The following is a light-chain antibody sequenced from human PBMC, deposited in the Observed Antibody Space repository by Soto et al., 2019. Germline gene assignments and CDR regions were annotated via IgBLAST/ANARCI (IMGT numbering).Light chain of an antibody. CDR2: AAS. V-gene: IGKV1-39*01. Sequence: DVQMTQSPSSQSASVGDSLTLTCRASQTVTSYLNWYQQKPGKAPKLLIYAASTLQSGVPSRFSGSGSGTEFTLTIISLQPEDFATYYCQQSYRFPKTFGRGTKVE. CDR3: QQSYRFPKT. J-gene: IGKJ1*01. CDR1: QTVTSY.